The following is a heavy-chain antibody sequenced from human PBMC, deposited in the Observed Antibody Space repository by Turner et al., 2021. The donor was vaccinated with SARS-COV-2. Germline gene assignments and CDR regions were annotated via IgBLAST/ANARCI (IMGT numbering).Heavy chain of an antibody. CDR1: GFTVSSNY. CDR2: SYSGGST. D-gene: IGHD3-10*01. V-gene: IGHV3-53*01. CDR3: ARDRRVWFGELLYGLDV. Sequence: EVQLVESGGGLIQPGGSLRLSCAASGFTVSSNYMSWVRQAPGKGLEWVSVSYSGGSTYYADSVKGRFTISRDNSKNTLYLQMNSLRAEDTAVYYCARDRRVWFGELLYGLDVWGQGTTVTVSS. J-gene: IGHJ6*02.